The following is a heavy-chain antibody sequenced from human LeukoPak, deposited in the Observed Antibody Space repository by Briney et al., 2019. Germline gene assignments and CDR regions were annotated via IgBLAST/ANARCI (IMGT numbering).Heavy chain of an antibody. CDR2: IYYSGST. J-gene: IGHJ2*01. CDR3: ARAKTEISGWYAPPTLPYWYFDL. D-gene: IGHD6-19*01. Sequence: SETLSLTCTVSGGSISSYYWSWIRQPPGKGLEWIGYIYYSGSTNYNPSLKSRVTISVDTSKNQFSLKLSSVTAADTAVCYCARAKTEISGWYAPPTLPYWYFDLWGRGTLVTVSS. CDR1: GGSISSYY. V-gene: IGHV4-59*01.